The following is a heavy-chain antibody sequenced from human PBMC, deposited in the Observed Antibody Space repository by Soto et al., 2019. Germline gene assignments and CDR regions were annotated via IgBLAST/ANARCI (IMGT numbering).Heavy chain of an antibody. CDR2: ISAYNGNT. CDR1: GYTFPSYG. J-gene: IGHJ4*02. V-gene: IGHV1-18*01. CDR3: ERVDYDTNGYYYDFGY. Sequence: VSEQVSCLDSGYTFPSYGISWLRQAPGQGLEGMGWISAYNGNTNFAQKPQGRVTMTTDTSTSTAYLVLRSLGSDDTAVYYCERVDYDTNGYYYDFGYWGQGTLVTVSS. D-gene: IGHD3-22*01.